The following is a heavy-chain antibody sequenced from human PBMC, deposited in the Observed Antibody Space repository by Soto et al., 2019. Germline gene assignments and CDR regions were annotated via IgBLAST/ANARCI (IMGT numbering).Heavy chain of an antibody. Sequence: GGSLRLSCAASGFTFSDYYMSWIRQAPGKGLEWVSYISSSGSTIYYADSVKGRFTISRDNAKNSLYLQMNSLRAEDTAVYYCARVPSYIVLMVYATGAFDYWGQGTLVTVSS. V-gene: IGHV3-11*01. J-gene: IGHJ4*02. CDR2: ISSSGSTI. CDR3: ARVPSYIVLMVYATGAFDY. D-gene: IGHD2-8*01. CDR1: GFTFSDYY.